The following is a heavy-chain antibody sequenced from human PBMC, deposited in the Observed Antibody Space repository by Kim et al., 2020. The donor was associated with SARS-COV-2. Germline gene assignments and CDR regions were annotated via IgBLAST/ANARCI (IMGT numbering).Heavy chain of an antibody. V-gene: IGHV3-23*01. Sequence: DSVKGRFTSSRDSHKNPLYLQMHSLRAEDTAVYYCAKCIYSSSWYAFDIWGQGTMVTVSS. CDR3: AKCIYSSSWYAFDI. J-gene: IGHJ3*02. D-gene: IGHD6-13*01.